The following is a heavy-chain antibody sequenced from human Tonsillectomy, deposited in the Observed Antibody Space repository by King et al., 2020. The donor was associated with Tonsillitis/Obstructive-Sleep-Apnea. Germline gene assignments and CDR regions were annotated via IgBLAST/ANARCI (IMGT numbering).Heavy chain of an antibody. CDR2: LYPGDSNI. V-gene: IGHV5-51*01. Sequence: EVQLVQSGAELKKPGESLKISCKGSGYTFMTYWIGWVRQMPGKGLEGMGILYPGDSNIRKSPSIQGQVTISADRSVTTAYLQWSSLKASATAMFYCVRRLIRLDGIDIWGQGTMVTASS. CDR3: VRRLIRLDGIDI. J-gene: IGHJ3*02. D-gene: IGHD1-1*01. CDR1: GYTFMTYW.